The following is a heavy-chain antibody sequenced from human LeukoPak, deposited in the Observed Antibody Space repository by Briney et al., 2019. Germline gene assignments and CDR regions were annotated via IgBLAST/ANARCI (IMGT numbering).Heavy chain of an antibody. CDR2: IYYNRST. V-gene: IGHV4-39*07. CDR3: ARGRYLRWFGELPPKGFDY. J-gene: IGHJ4*02. D-gene: IGHD3-10*01. CDR1: GGSISSSRYY. Sequence: SEALSLTGTVSGGSISSSRYYWGGIRQPPGKGLEWIGSIYYNRSTHYHPSLKSRVTISVHTSKNQFSLKLSSVTAADTAVYYCARGRYLRWFGELPPKGFDYWGQGTLVTVSS.